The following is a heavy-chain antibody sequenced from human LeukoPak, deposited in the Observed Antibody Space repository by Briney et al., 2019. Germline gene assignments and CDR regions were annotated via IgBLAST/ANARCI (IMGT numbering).Heavy chain of an antibody. CDR2: ISGSGGST. CDR1: GFTFSSYA. V-gene: IGHV3-23*01. Sequence: GGSLRLSCAASGFTFSSYAMSWVRQAPGKGLEWVSAISGSGGSTYYADSVKGRFTISRDNSKNTLYLQMNNLRAEDTAVYYCAKSLDYYYYYGMDVWGQGTTVTVSS. J-gene: IGHJ6*02. CDR3: AKSLDYYYYYGMDV.